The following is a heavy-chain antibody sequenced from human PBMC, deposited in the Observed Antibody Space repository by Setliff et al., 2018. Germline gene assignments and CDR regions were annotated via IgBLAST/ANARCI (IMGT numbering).Heavy chain of an antibody. V-gene: IGHV4-59*11. J-gene: IGHJ4*02. D-gene: IGHD3-10*01. CDR1: GGSISSHY. CDR3: ARVFYYGSGSYLYYFDS. Sequence: SSETLSLTCTVSGGSISSHYWNWIRQPPGKGLEWIGYIFYSGSTNYNPSLKSRVTISVDTSKNQFSLKLSSVTAADTAVYYCARVFYYGSGSYLYYFDSWGQGTLVTV. CDR2: IFYSGST.